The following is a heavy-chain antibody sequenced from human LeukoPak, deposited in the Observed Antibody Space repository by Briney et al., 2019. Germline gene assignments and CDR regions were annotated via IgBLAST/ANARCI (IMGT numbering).Heavy chain of an antibody. Sequence: PGGSLRLSCFTSGFTFSTNAMSWVRQAPGKGLEWISGISGSGASTYYADSVTGRFTISRDNSRNTLYLQMNSLRGDDTAVYYCAKDVGKWESLHFFDYWGQGTLVTVSS. CDR3: AKDVGKWESLHFFDY. CDR2: ISGSGAST. D-gene: IGHD1-26*01. V-gene: IGHV3-23*01. CDR1: GFTFSTNA. J-gene: IGHJ4*02.